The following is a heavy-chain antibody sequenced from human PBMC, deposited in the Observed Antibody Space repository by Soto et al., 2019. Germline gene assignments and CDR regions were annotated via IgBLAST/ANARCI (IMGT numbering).Heavy chain of an antibody. CDR1: GFTFTSSA. J-gene: IGHJ6*02. Sequence: GASVKVSCKASGFTFTSSAVQWVRQARGQRLEWIGWIVVGSGNTNYAQKFQERVTITRDMSTSTAYMELSSLRSEDTAVYYCAADWHYDFPPWGMDAWGQGTTVTVSS. V-gene: IGHV1-58*01. D-gene: IGHD3-3*01. CDR3: AADWHYDFPPWGMDA. CDR2: IVVGSGNT.